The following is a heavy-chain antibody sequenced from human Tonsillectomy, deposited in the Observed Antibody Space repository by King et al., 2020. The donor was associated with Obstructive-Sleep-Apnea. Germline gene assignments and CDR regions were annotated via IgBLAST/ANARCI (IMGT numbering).Heavy chain of an antibody. J-gene: IGHJ4*02. CDR3: ARRDPTYDMLGAY. CDR2: IYPGDSDT. V-gene: IGHV5-51*01. D-gene: IGHD3-9*01. CDR1: GYSFTSYW. Sequence: QLVQSGAEVKKPGESLKISCKGSGYSFTSYWIGWVRQTPGRGLEWMGIIYPGDSDTTYSPSFQGQVTFSADKSISTAYLQWSSLQATDTAMYYCARRDPTYDMLGAYWGQGTLVTVSS.